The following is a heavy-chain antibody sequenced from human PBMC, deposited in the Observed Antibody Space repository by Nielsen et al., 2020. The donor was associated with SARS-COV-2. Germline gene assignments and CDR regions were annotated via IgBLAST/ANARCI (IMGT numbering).Heavy chain of an antibody. D-gene: IGHD3-10*01. V-gene: IGHV1-24*01. Sequence: ASVKVSCKVSGPTLTELAMHWVRQAPGKGLEWMGDFDPEDGETFYAQKFQGRVSMTEDTSTDIAYMELSSLTSEDTGVYYCTAGMVRGVIDYWGQGSLVTVSS. J-gene: IGHJ4*02. CDR1: GPTLTELA. CDR2: FDPEDGET. CDR3: TAGMVRGVIDY.